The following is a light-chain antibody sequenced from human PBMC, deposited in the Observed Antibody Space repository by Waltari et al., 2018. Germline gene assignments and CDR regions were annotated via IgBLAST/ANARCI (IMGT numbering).Light chain of an antibody. CDR2: RSD. CDR1: ASNIGYNL. V-gene: IGLV1-44*01. J-gene: IGLJ3*02. Sequence: QSVLTQPPSASGTPGQRVTMSCSGSASNIGYNLVNWYQQLPGKAPKLVIYRSDQRPSGVPDRFSASKSGTSASLAISGLQSEDEADYYCAAWDDSLGGRWVFGGGTKVTVL. CDR3: AAWDDSLGGRWV.